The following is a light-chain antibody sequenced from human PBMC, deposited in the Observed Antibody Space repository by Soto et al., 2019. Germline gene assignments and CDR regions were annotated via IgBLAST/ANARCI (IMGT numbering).Light chain of an antibody. CDR2: DAS. Sequence: DIQMTQSPSSLSASVGDRVTITCQASQDITNSLNWYQHKPGKAPKLLISDASDLEMGVPSRFSGSGSGTDFTFIISSLQPEDTATYYCQQYDPFPPGVTFGPGTKVDIK. CDR3: QQYDPFPPGVT. CDR1: QDITNS. J-gene: IGKJ3*01. V-gene: IGKV1-33*01.